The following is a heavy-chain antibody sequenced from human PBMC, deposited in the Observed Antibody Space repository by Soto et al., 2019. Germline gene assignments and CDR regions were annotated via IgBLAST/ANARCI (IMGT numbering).Heavy chain of an antibody. CDR2: INHSGST. CDR3: ASLSGYSYGYSLRY. Sequence: SETLSLTCAVYGGSFSGYYWSWIRQPPGKGLVWIGEINHSGSTNYNPSLKSRVTISVDTSKNQFSLKLSSVTAEDTAVYYCASLSGYSYGYSLRYWGQGTLVTVSS. V-gene: IGHV4-34*01. J-gene: IGHJ4*02. CDR1: GGSFSGYY. D-gene: IGHD5-18*01.